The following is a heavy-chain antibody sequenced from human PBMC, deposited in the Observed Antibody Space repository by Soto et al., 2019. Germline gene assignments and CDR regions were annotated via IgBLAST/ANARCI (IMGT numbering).Heavy chain of an antibody. Sequence: PSETLSLTCASSGAPITWGDYSWNWVRHPPGKGLEWIGYIFHGGSTYYNPSLRSRVTISVDRSRTQFSLKMSSVTAADTAVYYCARGRVVVPAAVMFNCLDPWGQGALVTVSS. CDR3: ARGRVVVPAAVMFNCLDP. D-gene: IGHD2-2*01. V-gene: IGHV4-30-2*01. CDR1: GAPITWGDYS. J-gene: IGHJ5*02. CDR2: IFHGGST.